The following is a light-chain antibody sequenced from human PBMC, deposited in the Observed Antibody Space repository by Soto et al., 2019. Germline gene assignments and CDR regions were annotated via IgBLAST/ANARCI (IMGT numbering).Light chain of an antibody. V-gene: IGKV1-39*01. Sequence: DIQVTLSPSSLSASVGDRVTITCRASESINSYLNWYQQKPGKAPKLLISAASTLQSGVPSGFSGSGSGTDFTLTISSLQPEDFATYYCQQTYNTPYTFGQGTRLEIK. J-gene: IGKJ5*01. CDR3: QQTYNTPYT. CDR2: AAS. CDR1: ESINSY.